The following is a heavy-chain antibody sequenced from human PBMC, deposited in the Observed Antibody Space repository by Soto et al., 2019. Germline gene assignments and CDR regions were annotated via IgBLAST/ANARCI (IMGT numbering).Heavy chain of an antibody. Sequence: QVQLVDSGGGLVQPGRSLRLSCTASGFIFTNYAMYWVRQAPGKGLEWVTFISSDGINKYYAESVKGRFTISRDNSRNQEYVQASSLKDEDWGVYYCARGFDTSGYWCGFDYFGQGSLVSVS. CDR3: ARGFDTSGYWCGFDY. V-gene: IGHV3-30-3*01. CDR1: GFIFTNYA. CDR2: ISSDGINK. J-gene: IGHJ4*02. D-gene: IGHD2-8*02.